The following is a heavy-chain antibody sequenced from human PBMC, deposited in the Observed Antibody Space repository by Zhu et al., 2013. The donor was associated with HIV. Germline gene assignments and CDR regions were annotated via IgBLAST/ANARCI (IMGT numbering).Heavy chain of an antibody. D-gene: IGHD3-10*02. Sequence: QVQLVHSGAEVKKPGASVKVSCKASGYTFTDFYLHWVRQAPGQGLEWMGWINPYSGATNYAPKFQGRITMTGDTSISAAYMELTSLRSDDTAVYFCARGGXQLFPIYYFAFWGQGTLVTVSS. CDR1: GYTFTDFY. CDR2: INPYSGAT. J-gene: IGHJ4*02. CDR3: ARGGXQLFPIYYFAF. V-gene: IGHV1-2*02.